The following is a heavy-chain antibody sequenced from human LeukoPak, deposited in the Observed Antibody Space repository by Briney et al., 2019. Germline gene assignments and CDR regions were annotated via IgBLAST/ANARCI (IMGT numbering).Heavy chain of an antibody. V-gene: IGHV3-23*01. D-gene: IGHD1-7*01. CDR1: EFTFSSYV. J-gene: IGHJ6*02. Sequence: GGSLRLSCAASEFTFSSYVMSWVRQAPGKGLEWVSAITGYSDDTYYADSVKGRFIISRDNSKNTLYLQLNSLRAEDTAVYYCARKVSTGTHYYFYGMDVWGQGTTVTVSS. CDR2: ITGYSDDT. CDR3: ARKVSTGTHYYFYGMDV.